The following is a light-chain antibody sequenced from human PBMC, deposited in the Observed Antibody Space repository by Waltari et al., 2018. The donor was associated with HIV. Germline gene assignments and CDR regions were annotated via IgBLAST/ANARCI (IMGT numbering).Light chain of an antibody. CDR3: QTWGTGIYV. CDR2: VNSDGSH. CDR1: GAHRRSS. J-gene: IGLJ1*01. V-gene: IGLV4-69*01. Sequence: QLVLTQSPSAPASLGASAKLHSPPRGAHRRSSLPRHHQQPEKGPRYLMKVNSDGSHTKGDGIPDRFSGSSSGAEHYLTISSLQSEDEADYYCQTWGTGIYVFGTGTKVTVL.